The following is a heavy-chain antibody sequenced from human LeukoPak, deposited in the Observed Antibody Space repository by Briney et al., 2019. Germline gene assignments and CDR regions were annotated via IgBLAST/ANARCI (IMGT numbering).Heavy chain of an antibody. D-gene: IGHD3-3*01. CDR3: AKGGDDFWSGHTLIDY. CDR2: ISGSGGST. Sequence: GGSLRLSCAASGFTFSSYAMSWVRQAPGKGLEWVSAISGSGGSTYYADSVKGRFTISRDNSKNTLYLQMNSLRAEDTAVYYCAKGGDDFWSGHTLIDYWGQGTLVTVSS. CDR1: GFTFSSYA. J-gene: IGHJ4*02. V-gene: IGHV3-23*01.